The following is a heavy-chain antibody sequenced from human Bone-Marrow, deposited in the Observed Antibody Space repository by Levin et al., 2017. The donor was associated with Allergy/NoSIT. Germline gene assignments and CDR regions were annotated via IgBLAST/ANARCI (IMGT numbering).Heavy chain of an antibody. CDR3: ARGIGRSWSLDN. CDR2: IYSSGST. V-gene: IGHV3-66*01. J-gene: IGHJ4*02. D-gene: IGHD6-13*01. CDR1: GFTVSSDY. Sequence: PGGSLRLSCAVPGFTVSSDYMSWVRQAPGKGLEWVSLIYSSGSTYYADSVKGRFTLSRDTSKNTLYLQMSSLRVEDTAVYHCARGIGRSWSLDNWGQGTLVTVSS.